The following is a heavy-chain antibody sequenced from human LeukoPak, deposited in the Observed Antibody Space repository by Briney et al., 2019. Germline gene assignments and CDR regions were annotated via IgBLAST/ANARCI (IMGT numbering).Heavy chain of an antibody. D-gene: IGHD3-10*02. CDR2: SSSSSGSTI. CDR1: AFTFSSSE. V-gene: IGHV3-48*03. J-gene: IGHJ6*04. CDR3: AELGITMIGGV. Sequence: AGGSLRLSCAVSAFTFSSSEMNWVRQAPGKGLEWISYSSSSSGSTIYYADSVKGRFTISRDNAKNSLYLQMNSLRAEDTAVYYCAELGITMIGGVWGKGTTVTISS.